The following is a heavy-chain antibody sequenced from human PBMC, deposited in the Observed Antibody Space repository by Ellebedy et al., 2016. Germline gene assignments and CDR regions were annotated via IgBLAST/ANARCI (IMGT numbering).Heavy chain of an antibody. CDR3: ARLPSSSWYNSNWFDP. CDR2: IYYSGST. CDR1: GGSISSSSYY. D-gene: IGHD6-13*01. J-gene: IGHJ5*02. V-gene: IGHV4-39*01. Sequence: SETLSLTCTISGGSISSSSYYWGWIRQPPGKGLEWIGSIYYSGSTYYNPSLKSRVTISVDTSKNQFSLKLSSVTAADTAVYYCARLPSSSWYNSNWFDPWGQGTLVTVSS.